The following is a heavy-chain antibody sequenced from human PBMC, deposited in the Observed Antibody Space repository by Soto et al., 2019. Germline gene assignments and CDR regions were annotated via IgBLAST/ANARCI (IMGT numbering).Heavy chain of an antibody. CDR3: ARGSSSWYAFDY. CDR2: INHSGST. J-gene: IGHJ4*02. CDR1: GGSFSGYY. V-gene: IGHV4-34*01. Sequence: TLSLTCAVYGGSFSGYYWSWIRQPPGKGLEWIGEINHSGSTNYNPSLKSRVTISVDTSKNQFSLKLSSVTAADTAVYYCARGSSSWYAFDYWGQGTLVTVSS. D-gene: IGHD6-13*01.